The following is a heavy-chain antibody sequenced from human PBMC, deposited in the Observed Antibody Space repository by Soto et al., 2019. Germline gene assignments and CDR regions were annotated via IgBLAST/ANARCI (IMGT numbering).Heavy chain of an antibody. V-gene: IGHV3-23*01. CDR1: GFTFSSYA. Sequence: DVQLLESGGHLVQPGGSLRLSCAASGFTFSSYAMSWVRQAPGKGLEWVSSVSAGGDMTYYSDSVKGRFTISRDNSNNALFLQMTSLRIEVTALYYCARGDRGGSGSPASYYYSGLDVWGQGTTVTVS. D-gene: IGHD2-15*01. CDR3: ARGDRGGSGSPASYYYSGLDV. J-gene: IGHJ6*02. CDR2: VSAGGDMT.